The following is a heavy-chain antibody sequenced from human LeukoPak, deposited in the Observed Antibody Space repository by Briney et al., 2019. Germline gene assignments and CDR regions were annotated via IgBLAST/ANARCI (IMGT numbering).Heavy chain of an antibody. V-gene: IGHV3-7*01. CDR3: ANSGYDLYYFDY. CDR1: GFTFSSYW. CDR2: IKQDGSEK. J-gene: IGHJ4*02. Sequence: GGXLRLSCAASGFTFSSYWMSWVRQAPGKGLEWVANIKQDGSEKYYVDSVKGRFTISRDNAKNSLYLQMNSLRAEDTAVYYCANSGYDLYYFDYWGQGTLVTVSS. D-gene: IGHD5-12*01.